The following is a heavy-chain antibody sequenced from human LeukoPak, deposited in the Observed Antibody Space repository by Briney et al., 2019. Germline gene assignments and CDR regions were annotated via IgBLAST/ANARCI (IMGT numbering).Heavy chain of an antibody. Sequence: PGGSLRLSCVASGFTFSSYGMHWVRQAPGKGREWVTYIHYDGSMKYYAESVKGRFTISRDNSKNTLYLQMNSLRVEDTAVYYCVKDGRLEFGDDSWGQGTLVTVSS. CDR3: VKDGRLEFGDDS. CDR2: IHYDGSMK. D-gene: IGHD3-10*01. J-gene: IGHJ5*01. CDR1: GFTFSSYG. V-gene: IGHV3-30*02.